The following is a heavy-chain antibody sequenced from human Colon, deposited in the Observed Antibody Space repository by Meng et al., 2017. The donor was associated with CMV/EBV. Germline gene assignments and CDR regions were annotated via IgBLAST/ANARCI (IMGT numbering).Heavy chain of an antibody. D-gene: IGHD6-19*01. CDR1: GYSFTSYA. V-gene: IGHV1-18*01. Sequence: QVQLLQSGAEVKMPGASVEVSCKSSGYSFTSYAINWVRQAPGQGLEWMGWISTHNGDTNYAQKLQGRVTMATDTSTSTAYMELRSLRSDDTGVYYCARALIAVSGTFYFDYWGQGTLVTVSS. CDR3: ARALIAVSGTFYFDY. J-gene: IGHJ4*02. CDR2: ISTHNGDT.